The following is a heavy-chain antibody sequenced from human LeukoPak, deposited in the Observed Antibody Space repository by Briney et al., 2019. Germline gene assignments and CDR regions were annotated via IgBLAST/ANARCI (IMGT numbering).Heavy chain of an antibody. J-gene: IGHJ4*02. CDR2: ISYDGSNK. D-gene: IGHD3-9*01. CDR1: GFTFSSYA. Sequence: GGSLRPSCAASGFTFSSYAMHWVRQAPGKGLEWVPVISYDGSNKYYADSVKGRFTISRDNSKNTLYLQMNSLRAEDTAVYYCARAQGRYFDWAYFDYWGQGTLVTVSS. V-gene: IGHV3-30-3*01. CDR3: ARAQGRYFDWAYFDY.